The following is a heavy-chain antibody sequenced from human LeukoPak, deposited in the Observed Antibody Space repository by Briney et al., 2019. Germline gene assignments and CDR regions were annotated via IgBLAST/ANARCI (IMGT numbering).Heavy chain of an antibody. CDR2: ISGSGGST. J-gene: IGHJ4*02. D-gene: IGHD3-10*01. CDR1: GFTFSSYA. Sequence: GSLRLSCAASGFTFSSYAMSWVRQAPGKGLEWVSAISGSGGSTYYADSVKGRFTISRDNSKNPLYLQMNSLRAEDTAVYYCAKGRYGSGSYVPDYFDYWGQGTLVTVSS. CDR3: AKGRYGSGSYVPDYFDY. V-gene: IGHV3-23*01.